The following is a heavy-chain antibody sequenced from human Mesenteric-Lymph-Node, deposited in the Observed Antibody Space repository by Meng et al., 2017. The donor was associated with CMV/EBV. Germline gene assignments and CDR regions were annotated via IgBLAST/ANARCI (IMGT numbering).Heavy chain of an antibody. CDR2: VRPSSGIT. J-gene: IGHJ5*02. Sequence: KVSCKASGYSFTTYDIHWVRQAAGQGLEWVGWVRPSSGITGYAQKFQGRVTMTRDTSISTAYMELSGLTSDDTAIYYCARRLGVKESPWGQGTLVTVSS. D-gene: IGHD3-16*01. CDR3: ARRLGVKESP. CDR1: GYSFTTYD. V-gene: IGHV1-8*01.